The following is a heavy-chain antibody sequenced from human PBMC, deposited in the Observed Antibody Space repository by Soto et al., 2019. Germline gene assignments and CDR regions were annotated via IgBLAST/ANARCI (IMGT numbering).Heavy chain of an antibody. D-gene: IGHD6-13*01. CDR1: GFSLSTSGVG. V-gene: IGHV2-5*01. CDR3: AHRDGGGIAAVHYFDY. Sequence: QITLKESGPTLVKPTQTLTLTCTFSGFSLSTSGVGVGWIRQPPGKALEWLALIYWNDDKRYSPSLKSRLTITKDTSKNQVVLTMTNMDPVDTATYYCAHRDGGGIAAVHYFDYWGQGTLVTVSS. CDR2: IYWNDDK. J-gene: IGHJ4*02.